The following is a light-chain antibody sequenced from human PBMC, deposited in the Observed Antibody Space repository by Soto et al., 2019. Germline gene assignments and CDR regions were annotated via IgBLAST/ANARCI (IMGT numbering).Light chain of an antibody. CDR3: ETWDSNTHV. V-gene: IGLV4-60*02. J-gene: IGLJ3*02. CDR2: LEGSGSY. CDR1: SGHSSYI. Sequence: QPVLTQSSSASASLGSSVKLTCTLSSGHSSYIIAWHQQQPGKAPRYLMNLEGSGSYNKGSGVPDRFSGSSSGADRYLTISSLQFEDEADYYCETWDSNTHVFGGGTKLTVL.